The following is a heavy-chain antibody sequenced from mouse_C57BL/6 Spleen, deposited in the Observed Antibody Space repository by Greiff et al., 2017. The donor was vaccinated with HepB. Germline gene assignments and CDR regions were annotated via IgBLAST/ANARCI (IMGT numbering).Heavy chain of an antibody. Sequence: DVQLVESGGDLVKPGGSLKLSCAASGFTFSSYGMSWVRQTPDKRLEWVATISSGGSYTYYPDSVKGRFTISRDNAKNTLYLQMSSLKSEDTAMYYCARQGVTTGFAYWGQGTLVTVSA. D-gene: IGHD2-2*01. CDR2: ISSGGSYT. CDR3: ARQGVTTGFAY. CDR1: GFTFSSYG. V-gene: IGHV5-6*01. J-gene: IGHJ3*01.